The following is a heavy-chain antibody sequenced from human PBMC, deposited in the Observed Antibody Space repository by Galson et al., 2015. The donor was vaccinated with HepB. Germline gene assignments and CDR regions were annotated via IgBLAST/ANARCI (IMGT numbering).Heavy chain of an antibody. J-gene: IGHJ4*02. CDR1: GFTFSSYG. CDR3: AKDREMATTYFDY. CDR2: ISYDGSNK. D-gene: IGHD5-24*01. V-gene: IGHV3-30*18. Sequence: SLRLSCAASGFTFSSYGMHWVRQAPGKGLEWVAVISYDGSNKYYADSVKGRFTISRDNSKNTLYLQMNSLRAEDTAVYYCAKDREMATTYFDYWGQGTLVTVSS.